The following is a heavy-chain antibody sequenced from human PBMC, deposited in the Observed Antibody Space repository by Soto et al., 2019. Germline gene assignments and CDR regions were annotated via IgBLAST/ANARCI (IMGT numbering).Heavy chain of an antibody. V-gene: IGHV1-2*04. D-gene: IGHD3-10*01. CDR2: INPNSGGT. CDR1: GYTFTGYY. Sequence: GASVKVSCKASGYTFTGYYMHWVRQAPGQGLEWMGWINPNSGGTNYAQKFQGWVTMTRDTSISTAYMELSSLRSDDTAVYYCARDGEGYGSGMLDYYGMDVWGQGTTVTVSS. J-gene: IGHJ6*02. CDR3: ARDGEGYGSGMLDYYGMDV.